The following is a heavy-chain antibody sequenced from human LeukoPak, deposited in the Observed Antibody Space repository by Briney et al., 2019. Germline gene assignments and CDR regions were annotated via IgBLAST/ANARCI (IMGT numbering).Heavy chain of an antibody. CDR3: AKGLDTYSSRYLNRIFHS. Sequence: TGGSLRLSCTPSGLTLTTFDMVWVRQAPGRGLEWVSIISGNDPTKIYADSVKGRFTISRDDLKSTIYLQMDSLRDEDTAFYYCAKGLDTYSSRYLNRIFHSWGQGTLVTVSS. D-gene: IGHD6-25*01. CDR1: GLTLTTFD. J-gene: IGHJ5*01. CDR2: ISGNDPTK. V-gene: IGHV3-23*01.